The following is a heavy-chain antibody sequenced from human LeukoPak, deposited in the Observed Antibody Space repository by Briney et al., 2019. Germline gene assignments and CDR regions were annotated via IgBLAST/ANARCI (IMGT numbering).Heavy chain of an antibody. D-gene: IGHD1-26*01. CDR3: AKGGSYYYYYYMDV. CDR2: ISGSGGST. Sequence: QAGGSLRLSCAASRFTFSTYAMSWVRQAPGKGLEWVSAISGSGGSTYYADSEKGRFTISRDNSKNTLYLQMNSLRAEDTAVYYCAKGGSYYYYYYMDVWGKGTTVTVSS. J-gene: IGHJ6*03. CDR1: RFTFSTYA. V-gene: IGHV3-23*01.